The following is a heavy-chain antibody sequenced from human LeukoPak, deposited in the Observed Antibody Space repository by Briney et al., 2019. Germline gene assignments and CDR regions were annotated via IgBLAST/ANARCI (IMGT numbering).Heavy chain of an antibody. CDR1: GYTFTSYG. V-gene: IGHV1-18*01. Sequence: APVKVSCKASGYTFTSYGISWVRQAPGQGLEWMGWISAYNGNTNYAQKLQGRVTMTTDTSTSTAYMELRSLRSDDTAAYYCARVTSVGGSGSYYNWFDPWGQGTLVTVSS. CDR3: ARVTSVGGSGSYYNWFDP. CDR2: ISAYNGNT. D-gene: IGHD3-10*01. J-gene: IGHJ5*02.